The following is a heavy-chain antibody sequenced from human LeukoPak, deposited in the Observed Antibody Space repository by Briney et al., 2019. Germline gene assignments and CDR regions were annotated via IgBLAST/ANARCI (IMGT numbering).Heavy chain of an antibody. J-gene: IGHJ4*02. Sequence: ASVKVSCKASGYTFTSYYMHWVRQAPGQGLEWMGWINPNSGGTNYAQKFQGRVTMTRDTSISTAYMELSRLRSDDTAVYYCARSRIDSSSWDDRKMTFDYWGQGTLVTVSS. CDR1: GYTFTSYY. V-gene: IGHV1-2*02. CDR3: ARSRIDSSSWDDRKMTFDY. D-gene: IGHD6-13*01. CDR2: INPNSGGT.